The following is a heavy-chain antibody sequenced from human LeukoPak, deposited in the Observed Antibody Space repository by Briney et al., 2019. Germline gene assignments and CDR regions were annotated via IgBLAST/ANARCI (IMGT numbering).Heavy chain of an antibody. CDR2: IYPGDSDT. Sequence: GESLKISCKGSGYSFTSYWIGWVRQMPGKGLEWMGIIYPGDSDTRYSPSFQGQVTISADKSISTAYLQWRSLKASDTAMYYCARRRGDGYKPKGGQFDYWGQGTLVTVSS. V-gene: IGHV5-51*01. CDR1: GYSFTSYW. CDR3: ARRRGDGYKPKGGQFDY. D-gene: IGHD5-24*01. J-gene: IGHJ4*02.